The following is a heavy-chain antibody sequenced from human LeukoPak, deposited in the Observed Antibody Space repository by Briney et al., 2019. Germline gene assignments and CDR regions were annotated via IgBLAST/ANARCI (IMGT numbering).Heavy chain of an antibody. D-gene: IGHD3-10*01. CDR3: AKEVYYYGSGSYYSANYIDY. J-gene: IGHJ4*02. CDR1: GFTFSTYA. V-gene: IGHV3-23*01. Sequence: GGSLRLSCAASGFTFSTYATSWVRQAPGKGLEWVSAISGSGGYTYYADSVKGRFTISRDNSKNTLYLEMNSLRAEDTAVYYCAKEVYYYGSGSYYSANYIDYWGQGTLVTVSS. CDR2: ISGSGGYT.